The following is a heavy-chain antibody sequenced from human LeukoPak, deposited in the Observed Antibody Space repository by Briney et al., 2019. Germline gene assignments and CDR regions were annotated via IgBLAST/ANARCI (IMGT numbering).Heavy chain of an antibody. CDR3: ARDWKTNSFDY. J-gene: IGHJ4*02. V-gene: IGHV3-33*01. CDR2: IYYDGSNI. CDR1: EFTFTTYG. D-gene: IGHD1-1*01. Sequence: GRSLTLSCAASEFTFTTYGMHWVRQAPGKGLEWVAFIYYDGSNIYYADYVKGRFTISRDISKITLYLQMDSLRAEDTAIYYCARDWKTNSFDYWGQGTLVTVSS.